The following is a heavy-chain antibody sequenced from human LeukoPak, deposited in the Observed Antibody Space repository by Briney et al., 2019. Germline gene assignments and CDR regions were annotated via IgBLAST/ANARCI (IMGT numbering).Heavy chain of an antibody. D-gene: IGHD3-22*01. CDR1: GGSISSYY. CDR3: ARDKTYYDSSGYYPDAFDI. Sequence: PSETLYLTCTVSGGSISSYYWSWIRQPPGKGLEWIGYIYYSGSTNYNPSLKSRVTISVDTSKNQFSLKLSSVTAADTAVYYCARDKTYYDSSGYYPDAFDIWGQGTMVTVSS. CDR2: IYYSGST. V-gene: IGHV4-59*01. J-gene: IGHJ3*02.